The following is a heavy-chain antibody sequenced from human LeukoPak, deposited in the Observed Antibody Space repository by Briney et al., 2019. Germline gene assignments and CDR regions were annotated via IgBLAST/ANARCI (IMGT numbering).Heavy chain of an antibody. D-gene: IGHD3-10*01. J-gene: IGHJ4*02. CDR2: IFYSGST. V-gene: IGHV4-59*01. CDR1: GGTIGNYY. CDR3: AREGYYGSEPYFDY. Sequence: PSETLSLTCTVSGGTIGNYYWNWIRQPPGNGLEWIGYIFYSGSTNYSPSLKSRVTISVDTSKNQFSLKLSSVTAADTAVYYCAREGYYGSEPYFDYWGQGTLVTVSS.